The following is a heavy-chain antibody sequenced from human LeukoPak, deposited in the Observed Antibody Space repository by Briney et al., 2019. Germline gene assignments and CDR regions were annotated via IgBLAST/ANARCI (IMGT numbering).Heavy chain of an antibody. D-gene: IGHD2-15*01. CDR2: INHSGST. CDR1: GGSFSGYY. CDR3: ARGLGGWYWFDP. Sequence: PSETLSLTCAAYGGSFSGYYWSWIRQPPGKGLEWIGEINHSGSTNYNPSLKSRVTISVDTSKNQFSLKLSSVTAADTAVYYCARGLGGWYWFDPWGQGTLVTVSS. V-gene: IGHV4-34*01. J-gene: IGHJ5*02.